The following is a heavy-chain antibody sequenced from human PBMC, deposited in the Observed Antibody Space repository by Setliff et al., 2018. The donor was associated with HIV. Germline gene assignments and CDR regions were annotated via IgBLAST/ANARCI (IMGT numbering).Heavy chain of an antibody. CDR2: ISAAGTI. D-gene: IGHD3-3*01. Sequence: KPSETLSLTCTVSGGSISSYYWSWIRQPAGKRLEFIGRISAAGTINFNPSLKGRVTISVDMSKRQFSLHLTSVTAADTAVYYCATLSGPVDHWGQGTLVTVSS. CDR1: GGSISSYY. J-gene: IGHJ4*02. CDR3: ATLSGPVDH. V-gene: IGHV4-4*07.